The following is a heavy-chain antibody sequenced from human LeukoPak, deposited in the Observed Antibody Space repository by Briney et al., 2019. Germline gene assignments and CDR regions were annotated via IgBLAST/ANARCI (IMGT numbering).Heavy chain of an antibody. D-gene: IGHD3-10*01. CDR3: AKEYYYGSGSYPDAFDI. CDR2: ISGSGGST. CDR1: GFTFSSYA. V-gene: IGHV3-23*01. Sequence: HPGGSLRLSCAASGFTFSSYAMSWVRQAPGKRLEWVSAISGSGGSTYYADSVKGRFTISRDNSKNTLYLQMNSLRAEDTAVYYCAKEYYYGSGSYPDAFDIWGQGTMVTVSS. J-gene: IGHJ3*02.